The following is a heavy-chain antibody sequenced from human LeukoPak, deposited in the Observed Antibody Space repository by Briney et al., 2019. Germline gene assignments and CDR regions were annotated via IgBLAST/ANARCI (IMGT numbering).Heavy chain of an antibody. CDR2: ISSSAYSI. CDR3: ARGKRTFDY. V-gene: IGHV3-11*01. Sequence: PGGSLRLSCAASGFTFSQNYMSWIRQAPGKGLEWVSYISSSAYSIYYADSVKGRFTISRDNAKNTLYLQMDSLRAEDTAIYYCARGKRTFDYWGQGTLVTVCS. J-gene: IGHJ4*02. D-gene: IGHD1-1*01. CDR1: GFTFSQNY.